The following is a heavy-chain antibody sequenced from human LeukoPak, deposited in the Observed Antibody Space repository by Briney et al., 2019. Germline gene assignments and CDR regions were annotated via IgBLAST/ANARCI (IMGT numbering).Heavy chain of an antibody. V-gene: IGHV4-34*01. CDR2: INHSGST. J-gene: IGHJ4*02. CDR3: ARYSVVGTALDY. Sequence: SETLSLTCAVYGGSFSGYYWSWIRQPPGKGLEWIGEINHSGSTNYNPSLKSRVTISADRSNNQFSLKLSSVTAADTAVYYCARYSVVGTALDYWGQGTLVIVSS. CDR1: GGSFSGYY. D-gene: IGHD2-21*02.